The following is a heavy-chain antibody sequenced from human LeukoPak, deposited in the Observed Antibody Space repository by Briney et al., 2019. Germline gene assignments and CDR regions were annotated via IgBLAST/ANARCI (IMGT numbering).Heavy chain of an antibody. D-gene: IGHD3-3*01. V-gene: IGHV3-21*01. J-gene: IGHJ6*03. CDR3: ARAHDFWSGYGGNYMDV. Sequence: GGSLRLSCAASGFSFRTHSMKWVRQAPGKGLEWVSSITSFGSDIYYADSVKGRFTISRDDGKNSLYLQMNSLGAEDSAVYYCARAHDFWSGYGGNYMDVWGKGTTVTVAS. CDR2: ITSFGSDI. CDR1: GFSFRTHS.